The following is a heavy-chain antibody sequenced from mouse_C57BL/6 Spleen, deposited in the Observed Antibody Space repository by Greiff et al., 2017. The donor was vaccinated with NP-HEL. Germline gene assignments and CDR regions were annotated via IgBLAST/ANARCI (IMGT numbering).Heavy chain of an antibody. CDR2: IDPEDGET. V-gene: IGHV14-2*01. D-gene: IGHD1-1*01. CDR3: ARMDGSSHWYFDV. J-gene: IGHJ1*03. Sequence: VQLQQSGAELVKPGASVKLSCTASGFNIKDYYMHWVKQRTEQGLAWIGRIDPEDGETKYAPKFKGKATITADKSSSTAYLQLSSLTSEDTAVYYCARMDGSSHWYFDVWGTGTTVTVSS. CDR1: GFNIKDYY.